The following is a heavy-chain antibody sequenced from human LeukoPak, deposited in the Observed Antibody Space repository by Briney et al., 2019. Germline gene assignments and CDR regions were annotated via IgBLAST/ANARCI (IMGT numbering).Heavy chain of an antibody. J-gene: IGHJ6*02. CDR1: GFTFSSYW. V-gene: IGHV3-7*03. CDR3: GRGGGLDA. Sequence: PGGSLRLSCAASGFTFSSYWMNWARLAPWKGLEWVASINHNGNVNYYVDSVKGRFTISRDNAKNSLYLQMSNLRAEDTAVYFWGRGGGLDAGGQGATVTVSS. D-gene: IGHD3-16*01. CDR2: INHNGNVN.